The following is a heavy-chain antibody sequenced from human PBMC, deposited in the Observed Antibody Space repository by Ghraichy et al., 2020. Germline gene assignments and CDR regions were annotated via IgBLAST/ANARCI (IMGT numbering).Heavy chain of an antibody. CDR2: IYSGGGGTT. J-gene: IGHJ6*02. CDR1: GFTVSTNY. D-gene: IGHD1-26*01. CDR3: ARPLGNYYYYGMDV. V-gene: IGHV3-53*04. Sequence: GSLRLSCVASGFTVSTNYMTWVRQAPGQGLECGSIIYSGGGGTTYYADSVKGRFTVSRHTSRNTLYLQMGSLRVEDTAVYYCARPLGNYYYYGMDVWGQGTTVTVSS.